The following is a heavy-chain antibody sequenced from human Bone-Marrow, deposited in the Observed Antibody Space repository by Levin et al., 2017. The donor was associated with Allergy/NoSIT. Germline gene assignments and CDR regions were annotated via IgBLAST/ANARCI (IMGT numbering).Heavy chain of an antibody. Sequence: AASVKISCKASGYTFTGYYMHWVRQAPGQGLEWMGWINPNSGGTNYAQKFQGRVTMTRDTSISTAYMELSRLRSDDTAVYYCARAEAAGTRYYYYYFGMDVWGQGTTVTVSS. D-gene: IGHD6-13*01. CDR1: GYTFTGYY. J-gene: IGHJ6*02. CDR3: ARAEAAGTRYYYYYFGMDV. CDR2: INPNSGGT. V-gene: IGHV1-2*02.